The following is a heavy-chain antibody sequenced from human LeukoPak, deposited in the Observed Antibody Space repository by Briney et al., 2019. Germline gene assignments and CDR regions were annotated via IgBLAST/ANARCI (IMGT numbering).Heavy chain of an antibody. CDR2: ISGSGGTT. D-gene: IGHD1-14*01. CDR1: GFTFSTNA. Sequence: GGSLRLSCLTSGFTFSTNAMSWVRQAPGKGLEWISGISGSGGTTYYADSVKGRFTISRDSSKNTLYLQMNSLRAEDTAVYYCAKVSGGGLYYDGMDVWGQGTTVTVSS. V-gene: IGHV3-23*01. J-gene: IGHJ6*02. CDR3: AKVSGGGLYYDGMDV.